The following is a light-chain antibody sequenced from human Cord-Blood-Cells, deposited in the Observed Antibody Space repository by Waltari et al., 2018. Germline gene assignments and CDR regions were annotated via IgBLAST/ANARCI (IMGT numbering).Light chain of an antibody. Sequence: EIVLTQSPATLSLSPGERATLSCRASQSVSSYLAWYQQKPGQAPRLLIYDASNRATGIPARFSGSGSGTDFTRTINSLEPEDCAVYYCQQRSNWLTFGGGTKVEIK. CDR2: DAS. CDR3: QQRSNWLT. CDR1: QSVSSY. V-gene: IGKV3-11*01. J-gene: IGKJ4*01.